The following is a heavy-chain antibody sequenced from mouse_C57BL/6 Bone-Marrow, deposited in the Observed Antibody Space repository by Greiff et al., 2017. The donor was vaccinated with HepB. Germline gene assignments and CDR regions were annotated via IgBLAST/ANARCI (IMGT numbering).Heavy chain of an antibody. J-gene: IGHJ3*01. CDR1: GYTFTSYG. CDR3: ARDEDFGAY. CDR2: IHPRSGNT. Sequence: QVQLQQSGAELARPGASVKLSCKASGYTFTSYGISWVKQRTGQGLEWIGEIHPRSGNTYYNEKFKGKATLTADQSSSTAYMELRSLTSEDSAVYFCARDEDFGAYWGQGTLVTVSA. V-gene: IGHV1-81*01.